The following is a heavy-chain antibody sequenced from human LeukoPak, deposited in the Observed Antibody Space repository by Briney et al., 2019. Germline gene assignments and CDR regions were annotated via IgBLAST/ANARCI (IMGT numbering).Heavy chain of an antibody. Sequence: ASVKVSCKAFGYTFTSNYMHWVRQAPGQRLEWLGCINPDNGYTTYSQEFQGRVTITRDTSASTAYMELSSLRSEDLAVYYCTLYNYWGQGTLVTVSS. CDR2: INPDNGYT. CDR3: TLYNY. J-gene: IGHJ4*02. D-gene: IGHD2-2*02. V-gene: IGHV1-3*03. CDR1: GYTFTSNY.